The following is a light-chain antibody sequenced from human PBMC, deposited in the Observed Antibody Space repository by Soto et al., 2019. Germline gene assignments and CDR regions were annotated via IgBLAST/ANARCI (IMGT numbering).Light chain of an antibody. CDR2: GAS. CDR3: QQYGSSPPVT. Sequence: EIVLTQSPGTLSLSPGERATLSCRASQSVSSSYLAWYQQKPGQAPRRLIYGASGRATGIPDRFSGSGSETDFTLTINRLEPEDFAVYYCQQYGSSPPVTFGQGTRLEIK. CDR1: QSVSSSY. J-gene: IGKJ5*01. V-gene: IGKV3-20*01.